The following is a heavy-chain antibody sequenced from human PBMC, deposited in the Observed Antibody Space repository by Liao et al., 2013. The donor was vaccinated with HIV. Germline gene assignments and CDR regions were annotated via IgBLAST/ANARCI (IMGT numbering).Heavy chain of an antibody. J-gene: IGHJ3*02. CDR1: GGSLSSRTHY. V-gene: IGHV4-39*07. CDR2: IYYSGNT. CDR3: ARNWLAAFDI. Sequence: LQLQESGPGLLKPSETLSLTCTVSGGSLSSRTHYWGWVRQPPGKGLEWIGNIYYSGNTNYNPSLRSRGTISVDTSKNQFSLRLSSVTAADTAVYYCARNWLAAFDIWGQGTMVTVSS. D-gene: IGHD3-9*01.